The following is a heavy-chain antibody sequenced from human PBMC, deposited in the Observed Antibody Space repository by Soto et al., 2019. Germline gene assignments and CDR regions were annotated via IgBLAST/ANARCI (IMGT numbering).Heavy chain of an antibody. Sequence: GSLRLSCAASGFSFSSYAMSWVRQAPGKGLEWVSAISGSGGSTYYADSVKGRFTISRDNSKNTLYLQMNSLRAEDTAVYYCAKDHVAVANFDYWGQGTLVTVSS. CDR1: GFSFSSYA. J-gene: IGHJ4*02. V-gene: IGHV3-23*01. CDR2: ISGSGGST. D-gene: IGHD6-19*01. CDR3: AKDHVAVANFDY.